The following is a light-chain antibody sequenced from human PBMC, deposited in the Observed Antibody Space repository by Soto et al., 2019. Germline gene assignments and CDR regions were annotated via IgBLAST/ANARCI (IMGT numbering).Light chain of an antibody. CDR1: QDIADY. J-gene: IGKJ1*01. CDR3: QNYNSAPWT. Sequence: IQMTQSPSSLSASVGDRVTITCRASQDIADYLAWYQQKPGQVPNLLIYAASTLQSGVPSRFSGSGSGTDFTLTITGLQPXXVATYYCQNYNSAPWTFGQGTKVEIK. CDR2: AAS. V-gene: IGKV1-27*01.